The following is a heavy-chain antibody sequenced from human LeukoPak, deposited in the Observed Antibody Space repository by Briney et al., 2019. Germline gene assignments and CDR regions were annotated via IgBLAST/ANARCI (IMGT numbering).Heavy chain of an antibody. V-gene: IGHV4-39*07. D-gene: IGHD2-2*01. CDR3: ARGFLSSTSRGALDY. CDR2: IYYSGST. Sequence: PSETLSLTCTVSGGSISSSSYYWGWIRQPPGKGLEWIGSIYYSGSTYYNPSLKSRVTISVDTSKNQFSLKLSSVTAAVTAVYYCARGFLSSTSRGALDYWGQGTLVTVSS. CDR1: GGSISSSSYY. J-gene: IGHJ4*02.